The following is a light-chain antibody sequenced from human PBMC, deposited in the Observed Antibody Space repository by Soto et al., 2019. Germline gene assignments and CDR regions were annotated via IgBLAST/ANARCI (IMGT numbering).Light chain of an antibody. Sequence: EIVMTQSPATLSVSPGERATLSCRASQSFSSHLAWYQQNPGQAPRLLIYCASTRAAGIPASFSGSGAGTEYTPTISSQQSEDFAVYYCQQYNNWPPYTFGQGTKLEIK. J-gene: IGKJ2*01. V-gene: IGKV3-15*01. CDR1: QSFSSH. CDR2: CAS. CDR3: QQYNNWPPYT.